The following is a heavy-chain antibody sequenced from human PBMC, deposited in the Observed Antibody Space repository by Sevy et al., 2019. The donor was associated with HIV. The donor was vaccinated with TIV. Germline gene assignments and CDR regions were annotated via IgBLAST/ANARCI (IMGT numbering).Heavy chain of an antibody. J-gene: IGHJ4*02. CDR2: IYIGDST. Sequence: GGSLRLSCAASGFSVSDNYMSWVRQTPGKRLEWVSVIYIGDSTFYADSVKGRFTISRDNSKNTLFLQMNSLRDEDTAVYYCARGLLRYFFDYWGQGTLVTVSS. CDR3: ARGLLRYFFDY. V-gene: IGHV3-53*01. D-gene: IGHD3-22*01. CDR1: GFSVSDNY.